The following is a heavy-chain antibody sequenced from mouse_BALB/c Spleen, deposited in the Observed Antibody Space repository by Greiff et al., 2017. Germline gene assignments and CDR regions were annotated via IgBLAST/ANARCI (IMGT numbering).Heavy chain of an antibody. CDR2: INPSNGRT. CDR3: ARRITTDWYFDV. D-gene: IGHD2-4*01. Sequence: VQLQQPGAELVKPGASVKLSCKASGYTFTSYWMHWVKQRPGQGLEWIGEINPSNGRTNYNEKFKSKATLTVDKSSSTAYMQLSSLTSEDSAVYYCARRITTDWYFDVWGAGTTVTVSS. CDR1: GYTFTSYW. V-gene: IGHV1S81*02. J-gene: IGHJ1*01.